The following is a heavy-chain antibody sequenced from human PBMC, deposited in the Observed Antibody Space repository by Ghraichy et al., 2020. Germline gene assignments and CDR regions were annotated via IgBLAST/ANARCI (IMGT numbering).Heavy chain of an antibody. CDR3: ARHEDTVPYFDY. CDR2: IYYSGST. D-gene: IGHD4-11*01. Sequence: SETLSLTCTVSGGSISSSSYYWGWIRQPPGKGLEWIGSIYYSGSTYYNPSLKSRVTISVDTSKNQFSLKLSSVTAADTAVYYCARHEDTVPYFDYWGQGTLVTVSS. CDR1: GGSISSSSYY. J-gene: IGHJ4*02. V-gene: IGHV4-39*01.